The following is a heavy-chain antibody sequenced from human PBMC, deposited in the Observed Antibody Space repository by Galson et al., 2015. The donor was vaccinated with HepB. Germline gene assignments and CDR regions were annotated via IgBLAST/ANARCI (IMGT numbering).Heavy chain of an antibody. D-gene: IGHD7-27*01. Sequence: SVKVSCKASGYNFTRYAMHWVRQAPGQRLEWMGWINAGNGNTKYSQKFQGRVSITRDTSASTAYMELSSLRSEDTAMYYGARGMGIAGRLPFDYWGQGTPVTVSS. CDR2: INAGNGNT. V-gene: IGHV1-3*01. CDR3: ARGMGIAGRLPFDY. CDR1: GYNFTRYA. J-gene: IGHJ4*02.